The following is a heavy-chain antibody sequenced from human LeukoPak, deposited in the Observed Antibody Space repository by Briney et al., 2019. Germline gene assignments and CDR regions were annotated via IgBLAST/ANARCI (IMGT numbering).Heavy chain of an antibody. Sequence: GGSLRLSCAASGFTFSSYAMSWVRQAPGKGLEWVSVISGSGGSTYYADSVKGRFAISRDNSKNTLYLQMNSLRAEDTAVYYCAKDERGGSPFDYWGQGTLVTVSS. V-gene: IGHV3-23*01. CDR1: GFTFSSYA. CDR2: ISGSGGST. D-gene: IGHD3-16*01. J-gene: IGHJ4*02. CDR3: AKDERGGSPFDY.